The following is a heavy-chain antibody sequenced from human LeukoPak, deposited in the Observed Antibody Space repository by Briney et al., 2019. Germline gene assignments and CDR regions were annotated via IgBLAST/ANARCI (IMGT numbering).Heavy chain of an antibody. CDR1: GFTFSSYW. CDR2: IKSDGSST. Sequence: GSLRLSCAASGFTFSSYWMHWVRQAPGKGLVWVSRIKSDGSSTSYADSVKGRFTISRDNAKNTLYLQMNSLRAEDTAVYYCAREGYFYGSGNRVYYYGMDVWGQGTTVTVSS. V-gene: IGHV3-74*01. D-gene: IGHD3-10*01. CDR3: AREGYFYGSGNRVYYYGMDV. J-gene: IGHJ6*02.